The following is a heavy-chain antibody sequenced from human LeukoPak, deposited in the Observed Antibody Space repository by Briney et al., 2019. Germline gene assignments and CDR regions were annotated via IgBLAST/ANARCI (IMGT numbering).Heavy chain of an antibody. CDR2: INHSGST. D-gene: IGHD4-17*01. CDR3: ARVPGYGDYVGY. Sequence: SETLSLTCAVYGGSLSGYYWSWIRQPPGKGLEWIGEINHSGSTNYNPSLKSRVTISVDTSKNQFSLKLSSVTAADTAVYYCARVPGYGDYVGYWGQGTLVTVSS. CDR1: GGSLSGYY. J-gene: IGHJ4*02. V-gene: IGHV4-34*01.